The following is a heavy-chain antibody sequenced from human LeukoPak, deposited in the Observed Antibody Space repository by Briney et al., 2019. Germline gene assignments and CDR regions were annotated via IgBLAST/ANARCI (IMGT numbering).Heavy chain of an antibody. V-gene: IGHV3-21*01. J-gene: IGHJ6*02. CDR1: GFTFSSYS. Sequence: GGSLRLSCAASGFTFSSYSMNWVRQAPGKGLEWVSSISSSSSYIYYADSVKGRFTISRDKAKNSLYLQMNSLRAEDTAVYYCARDDVYCSSTSCYTGFGYYYGMDVWGQGTTVTVSS. CDR2: ISSSSSYI. D-gene: IGHD2-2*02. CDR3: ARDDVYCSSTSCYTGFGYYYGMDV.